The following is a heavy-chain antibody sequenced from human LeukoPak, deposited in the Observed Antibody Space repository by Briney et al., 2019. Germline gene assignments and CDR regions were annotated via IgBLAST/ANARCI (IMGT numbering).Heavy chain of an antibody. CDR1: GGSIGSTSYY. Sequence: SEILSLTCSVSGGSIGSTSYYWGWIRQPPGKGLEWIGEINHSGSTNYNPSLKSRVTISVDTSKNQFSLKLSSVTAADTAVYYCARGRQLQFLEWLKWNWFDPWGQGTLVTVSS. V-gene: IGHV4-39*07. CDR3: ARGRQLQFLEWLKWNWFDP. J-gene: IGHJ5*02. D-gene: IGHD3-3*01. CDR2: INHSGST.